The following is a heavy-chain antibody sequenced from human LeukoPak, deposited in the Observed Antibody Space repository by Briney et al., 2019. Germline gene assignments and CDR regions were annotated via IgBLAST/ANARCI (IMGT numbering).Heavy chain of an antibody. V-gene: IGHV4-59*12. CDR2: IYYSGTT. CDR1: GGSISSYY. CDR3: ANRGSYYRLYYFDY. J-gene: IGHJ4*02. D-gene: IGHD1-26*01. Sequence: SETLSLTCTVSGGSISSYYWSWIRQPPGKGLEWIGYIYYSGTTNYNPSLKSRVTISVDTSKNQFSLKLSSVTAADTAVYYCANRGSYYRLYYFDYWGQGTLVTVSS.